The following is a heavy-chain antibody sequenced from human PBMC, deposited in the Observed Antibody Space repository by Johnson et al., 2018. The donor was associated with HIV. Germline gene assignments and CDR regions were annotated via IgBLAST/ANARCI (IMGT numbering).Heavy chain of an antibody. J-gene: IGHJ3*02. Sequence: VQLVESGGGVVQPGRSLRLSCAASGFTFDDYAMHWVRQAPGKGLEWVSGINWNGGSPTYADSVKGRFTISRDNAKNSLYLQMNSLRAEDTAFYYCAREDQDAFDIWGQGTMVTVSS. V-gene: IGHV3-20*04. CDR2: INWNGGSP. CDR3: AREDQDAFDI. CDR1: GFTFDDYA.